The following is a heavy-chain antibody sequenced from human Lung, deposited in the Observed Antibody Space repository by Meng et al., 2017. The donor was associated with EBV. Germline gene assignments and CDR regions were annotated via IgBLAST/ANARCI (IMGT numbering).Heavy chain of an antibody. Sequence: QVQLQQWGAGLLKPSEPLSLPCSVYGGSFMGYYWSWIRQPPGKGLEWIGEINHSGSTNYNPSLKSRVTISVDTSKNQFSLKLSSVTAADTAVYYCARVAYDFWSGYTYYMDVWGKGTMVTVSS. D-gene: IGHD3-3*01. CDR2: INHSGST. CDR3: ARVAYDFWSGYTYYMDV. V-gene: IGHV4-34*01. J-gene: IGHJ6*03. CDR1: GGSFMGYY.